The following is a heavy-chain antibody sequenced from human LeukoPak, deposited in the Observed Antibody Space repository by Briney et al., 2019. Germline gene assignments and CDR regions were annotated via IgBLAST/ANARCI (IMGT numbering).Heavy chain of an antibody. CDR1: GYTFTGYY. D-gene: IGHD3-22*01. CDR2: INPNSGGT. J-gene: IGHJ4*02. Sequence: ASVKVSCKASGYTFTGYYTHWVRQAPGQGLEWMGRINPNSGGTNYAQKFQGRVTMTRDTSISTAYMELSRLRSDDTAVYYCARGYDSSGYYDYWGQGTLVTVSS. V-gene: IGHV1-2*06. CDR3: ARGYDSSGYYDY.